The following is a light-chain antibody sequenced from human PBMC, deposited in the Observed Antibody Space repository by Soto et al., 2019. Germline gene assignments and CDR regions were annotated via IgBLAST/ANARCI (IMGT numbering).Light chain of an antibody. CDR3: CSHAGDFYVV. CDR1: TSDVGAYDY. Sequence: QSALTQPRSVSASPGQSVIISCTGTTSDVGAYDYVSWYQQHPGKAPKLLIYDVTQRPSWIPDRFSGSKSGDTASLTISGLQADDEAHYYCCSHAGDFYVVFCGGTTLTVL. J-gene: IGLJ2*01. V-gene: IGLV2-11*01. CDR2: DVT.